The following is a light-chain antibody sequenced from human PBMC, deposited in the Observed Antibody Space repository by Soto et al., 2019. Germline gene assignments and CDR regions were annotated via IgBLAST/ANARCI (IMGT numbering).Light chain of an antibody. V-gene: IGKV3D-15*01. Sequence: EIVMTQSPAALSVSPGERATLSCRARQNVSKNLAWYQQKPGQAPSLLIYGASTRATGIPARFSGSGSGTDFTLTISSPQPEDFAVYYCLQCRNWPVTFGQGTRLEVK. CDR2: GAS. CDR1: QNVSKN. J-gene: IGKJ5*01. CDR3: LQCRNWPVT.